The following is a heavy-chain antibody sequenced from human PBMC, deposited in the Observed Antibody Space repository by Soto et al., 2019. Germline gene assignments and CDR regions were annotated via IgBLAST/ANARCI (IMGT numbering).Heavy chain of an antibody. J-gene: IGHJ4*02. CDR1: GFTFSTYS. CDR2: ITSSSNYI. CDR3: ARDTNFYASGSGVDY. V-gene: IGHV3-21*01. Sequence: EVQVVESGGGLVKPGGSLRLSCAASGFTFSTYSMSWVRQAPGKGLEWVSSITSSSNYIHYTDSVKGRFTISRDNAKSPLDLQMNCLRGEDTGVYYWARDTNFYASGSGVDYWGQGTLVTVSS. D-gene: IGHD3-10*01.